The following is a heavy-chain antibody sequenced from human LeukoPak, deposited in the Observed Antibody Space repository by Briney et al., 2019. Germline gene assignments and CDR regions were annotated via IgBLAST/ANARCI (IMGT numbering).Heavy chain of an antibody. CDR2: ISSGSSHI. V-gene: IGHV3-21*01. CDR1: GFTFSSYS. Sequence: GGSLRLSCAASGFTFSSYSMNWVRQAPGKGLEWVSSISSGSSHIYYADSVKGRFTISRDNAKNSLSLQMNSLRAEDTAVYYCARLGDGYPFDYWGQGTLVTVSS. D-gene: IGHD5-24*01. CDR3: ARLGDGYPFDY. J-gene: IGHJ4*02.